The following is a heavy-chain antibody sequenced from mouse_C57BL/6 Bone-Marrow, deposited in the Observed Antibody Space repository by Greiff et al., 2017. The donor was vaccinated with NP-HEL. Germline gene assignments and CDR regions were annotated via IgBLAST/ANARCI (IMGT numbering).Heavy chain of an antibody. D-gene: IGHD1-3*01. CDR2: ISNGGGST. CDR1: GFTFSDYY. V-gene: IGHV5-12*01. J-gene: IGHJ3*01. Sequence: EVMLVESGGGLVQPGGSLKLSCAASGFTFSDYYMYWVRQTPEKRLEWVAYISNGGGSTYYPDTVKGRFTISRDNAKNTLYLQMSRLKSEDTAMYYCARQGSQLAWFAYWGQGTLVTVSA. CDR3: ARQGSQLAWFAY.